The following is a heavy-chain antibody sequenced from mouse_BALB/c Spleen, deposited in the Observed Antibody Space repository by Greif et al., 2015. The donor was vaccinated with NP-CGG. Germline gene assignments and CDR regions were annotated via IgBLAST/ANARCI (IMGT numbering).Heavy chain of an antibody. V-gene: IGHV1-69*02. CDR3: ARRDGNAWFAY. CDR2: IDPSDSET. D-gene: IGHD2-1*01. Sequence: QVQLQQSGAELVKPGAPVKLSCKASGYTFTSYWMNWVKQRPGRGLEWIGRIDPSDSETHYNQKFKDKATLTVDKSSSTAYIQLSSLTSGDSAVYYCARRDGNAWFAYWGQGTLVTVSA. J-gene: IGHJ3*01. CDR1: GYTFTSYW.